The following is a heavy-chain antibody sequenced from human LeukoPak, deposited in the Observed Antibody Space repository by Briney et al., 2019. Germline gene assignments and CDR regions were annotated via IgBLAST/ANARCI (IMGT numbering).Heavy chain of an antibody. V-gene: IGHV3-33*01. CDR3: ARETTSIDAFDI. Sequence: PGRFLRLSCAASGFTFSSYGMHWVRQAPGKGLEWVAVIWYDGSNKYYADSVKGRFTISRDNSKNTLYLQMNSLRAEDTAVYYCARETTSIDAFDIWGQGTMVTVSS. CDR2: IWYDGSNK. CDR1: GFTFSSYG. J-gene: IGHJ3*02. D-gene: IGHD1-1*01.